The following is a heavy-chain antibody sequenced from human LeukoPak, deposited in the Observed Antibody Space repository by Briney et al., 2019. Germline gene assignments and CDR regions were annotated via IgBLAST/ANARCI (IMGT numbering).Heavy chain of an antibody. CDR1: GGTFSSYA. CDR3: ARESYLRCSGGSCTSYFDY. Sequence: ASVKVSCKASGGTFSSYAISWVRQAPGQGLEWMGGIIPIFGTANYAQKFQGRVTITADESTSTAYMELSSLRSEDTAVYYCARESYLRCSGGSCTSYFDYWGQGTLVTVSS. D-gene: IGHD2-15*01. J-gene: IGHJ4*02. V-gene: IGHV1-69*13. CDR2: IIPIFGTA.